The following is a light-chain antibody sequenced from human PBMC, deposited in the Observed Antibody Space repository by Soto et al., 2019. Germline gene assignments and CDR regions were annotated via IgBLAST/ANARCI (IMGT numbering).Light chain of an antibody. V-gene: IGKV3-20*01. CDR3: QQYGGSPMYT. CDR2: GAS. Sequence: EIVLTQSPGTLSLSPGERATLSCRASQSVSSSYLAWYQQKPGQAPRLLIYGASNRATGIPDRFSGSGSGTYFALTISRLEPEDFAVYYCQQYGGSPMYTFGQGTKLEIK. J-gene: IGKJ2*01. CDR1: QSVSSSY.